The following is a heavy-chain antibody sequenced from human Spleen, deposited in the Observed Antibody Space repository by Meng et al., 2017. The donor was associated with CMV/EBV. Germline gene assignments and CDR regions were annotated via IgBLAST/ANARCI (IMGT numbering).Heavy chain of an antibody. D-gene: IGHD1-26*01. CDR2: IYTSGST. J-gene: IGHJ4*02. CDR3: ASGSPGAHDY. Sequence: SLTLCLTRTVSGCSISSYYWSWFRQPAGKGLEWIGRIYTSGSTNSNTSLKSRVTMSVDTSKNQFSLKLSSVTAADTAVYYCASGSPGAHDYWGQGTLVTVSS. CDR1: GCSISSYY. V-gene: IGHV4-4*07.